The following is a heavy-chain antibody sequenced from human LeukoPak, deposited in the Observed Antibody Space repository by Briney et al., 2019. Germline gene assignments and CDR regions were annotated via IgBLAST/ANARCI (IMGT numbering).Heavy chain of an antibody. D-gene: IGHD3-22*01. Sequence: ASVKVSCKASGYTFTSYGISWVRQAPGQGLEGMGWISAYNGNTNYAQKLQGRVTMTTDTSTSTAYMELRSLRSDDTAVYYCARDGYYYDSSGYFPPDYWGQGTLVTVSS. CDR1: GYTFTSYG. CDR3: ARDGYYYDSSGYFPPDY. CDR2: ISAYNGNT. V-gene: IGHV1-18*01. J-gene: IGHJ4*02.